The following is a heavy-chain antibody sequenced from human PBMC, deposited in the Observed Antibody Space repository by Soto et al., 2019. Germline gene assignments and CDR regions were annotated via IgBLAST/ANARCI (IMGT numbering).Heavy chain of an antibody. CDR1: GGTFSSYT. V-gene: IGHV1-69*02. J-gene: IGHJ6*03. CDR2: IIPILGIA. CDR3: ASDDYYGSGSYSYYYYYMDV. Sequence: QVQLVQSGAEVQKPGSSVKVSRKASGGTFSSYTISWVRQAPGQGLEWMGRIIPILGIANYAQKFQGRVTITADKSTSTAYMELSSLRSEDTAVYYCASDDYYGSGSYSYYYYYMDVWGKGTTVTVSS. D-gene: IGHD3-10*01.